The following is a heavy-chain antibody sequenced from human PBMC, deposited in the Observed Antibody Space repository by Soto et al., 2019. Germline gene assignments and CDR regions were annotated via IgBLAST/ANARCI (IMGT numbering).Heavy chain of an antibody. J-gene: IGHJ4*02. CDR2: ISGSSDYT. CDR1: GFTFGHYG. V-gene: IGHV3-23*01. D-gene: IGHD4-17*01. CDR3: ARDFRGGDYGAYFDY. Sequence: EVQLLESGGGLVQPGGSLRLSCVASGFTFGHYGMSWVRQAPGKGLEWVSVISGSSDYTDYTESVKGRFTISRDNSKNTLYLQMNSLRAEDTAVYYCARDFRGGDYGAYFDYWGQGTLVTVSS.